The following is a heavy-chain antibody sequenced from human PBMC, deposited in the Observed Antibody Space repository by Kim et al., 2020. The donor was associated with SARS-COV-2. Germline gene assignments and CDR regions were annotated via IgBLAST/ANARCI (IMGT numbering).Heavy chain of an antibody. V-gene: IGHV3-74*01. CDR2: INSDGSST. J-gene: IGHJ4*02. D-gene: IGHD3-10*01. CDR1: GFTFSSYW. CDR3: ARGLVRGVIIERGPVDY. Sequence: GGSLRLSCAASGFTFSSYWMHWVRQAPGKGLVWVSRINSDGSSTSYADSVKGRFTISRDNAKNTLYLQMNSLRAEDTAVYYCARGLVRGVIIERGPVDYWGQGTLVTVSS.